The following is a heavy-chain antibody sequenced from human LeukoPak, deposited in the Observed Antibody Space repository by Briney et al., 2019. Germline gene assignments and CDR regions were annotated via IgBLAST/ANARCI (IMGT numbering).Heavy chain of an antibody. J-gene: IGHJ4*02. V-gene: IGHV4-39*01. CDR3: ARPSTVAYYDFWSGYGYYFDY. Sequence: GSLRLSCAASGFTCNNYWMHWVRQAPGKGLEWIGSIYYSGSTYYNPSLKSRVTISVDTSKNQFSLKLSSVTAADTAVYYCARPSTVAYYDFWSGYGYYFDYWGQGTLVTVSS. CDR1: GFTCNNYW. D-gene: IGHD3-3*01. CDR2: IYYSGST.